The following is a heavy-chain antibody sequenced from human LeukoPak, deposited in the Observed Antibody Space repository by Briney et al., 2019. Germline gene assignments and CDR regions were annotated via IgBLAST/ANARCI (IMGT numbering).Heavy chain of an antibody. J-gene: IGHJ6*03. Sequence: PGGSLRLSCAASGFTFSSYGMHWVRQAPGKGLEWVAVIWYDGSNKYYADSVKGRFTISRDNSKNTLYLQMNSLRAEDTAVYYCARAVVVPAAIRLGRGYYYYMDVWGKGTTVTVS. V-gene: IGHV3-33*01. CDR1: GFTFSSYG. CDR2: IWYDGSNK. CDR3: ARAVVVPAAIRLGRGYYYYMDV. D-gene: IGHD2-2*02.